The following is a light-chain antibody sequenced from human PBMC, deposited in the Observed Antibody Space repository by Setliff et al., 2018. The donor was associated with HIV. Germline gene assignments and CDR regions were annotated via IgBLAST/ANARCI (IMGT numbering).Light chain of an antibody. CDR3: CSYAGSSTYV. CDR1: SSDVGSYNL. CDR2: EVS. J-gene: IGLJ1*01. Sequence: QSVLTQPASVSGSPGQSITLSCTGTSSDVGSYNLVSWYQHHPGKAPKLMIYEVSKRPSGVSNRFSGSKSGNTASLTISGLQAEGEADYYCCSYAGSSTYVFGTGTKV. V-gene: IGLV2-23*02.